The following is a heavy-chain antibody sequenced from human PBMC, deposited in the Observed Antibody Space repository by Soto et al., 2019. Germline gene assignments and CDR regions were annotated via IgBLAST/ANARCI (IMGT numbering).Heavy chain of an antibody. CDR2: IGTRSDI. J-gene: IGHJ6*02. Sequence: PGGSLRLSCVASGFTFSTYSMNWVRQAPGKGLEWVSTIGTRSDIYYAESVKGRFTISRDNAKNSLSLQMNSLRAEDTAVYYCAREETAWPLAYGLDVWGQGTAVTVSS. CDR3: AREETAWPLAYGLDV. D-gene: IGHD2-21*02. V-gene: IGHV3-21*01. CDR1: GFTFSTYS.